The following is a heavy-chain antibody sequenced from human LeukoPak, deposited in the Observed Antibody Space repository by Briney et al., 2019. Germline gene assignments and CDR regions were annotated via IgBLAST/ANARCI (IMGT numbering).Heavy chain of an antibody. J-gene: IGHJ5*02. CDR2: ISSNGDSA. CDR3: VKSASSFGANWFDP. D-gene: IGHD3-3*01. CDR1: GFTFSNYA. V-gene: IGHV3-64D*09. Sequence: GGSLRLSCSASGFTFSNYAMHWVRQAPGKGLEYVSAISSNGDSAYYADSVKGRFIISRDNSKNSLSLQMSSLRPEDTAVYYCVKSASSFGANWFDPWGQGTLVTVSS.